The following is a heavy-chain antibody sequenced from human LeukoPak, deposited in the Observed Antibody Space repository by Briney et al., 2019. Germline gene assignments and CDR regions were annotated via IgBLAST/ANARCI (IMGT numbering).Heavy chain of an antibody. Sequence: SETLSLTCTVSGGSISSYYWSWIRQPPGKGLEWIGYIYYSGSTNYNPSLKSRVTISVDTSKNQFSLKLSSVTAADTAVYYCAXXXGRFGYYYGMDVWGQGTTVTVSS. V-gene: IGHV4-59*01. CDR2: IYYSGST. CDR3: AXXXGRFGYYYGMDV. D-gene: IGHD3-16*01. CDR1: GGSISSYY. J-gene: IGHJ6*02.